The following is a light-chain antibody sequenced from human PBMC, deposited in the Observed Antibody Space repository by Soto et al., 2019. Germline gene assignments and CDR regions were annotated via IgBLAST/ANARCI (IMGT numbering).Light chain of an antibody. Sequence: QAVVTQPPSVSGAPGQRVTISCTGTSSNIGARYDVHWYQQFPGKTPKLLISANNNRPSGVPDRFSGSKSGTSASLAITGLQAEDEADDYCQAYDRGLSGSVFGGGTKLTVL. CDR1: SSNIGARYD. CDR2: ANN. V-gene: IGLV1-40*01. J-gene: IGLJ2*01. CDR3: QAYDRGLSGSV.